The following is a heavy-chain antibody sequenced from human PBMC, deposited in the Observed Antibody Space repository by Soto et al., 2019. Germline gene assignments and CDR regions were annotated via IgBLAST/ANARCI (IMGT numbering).Heavy chain of an antibody. CDR2: ISYDGSNK. V-gene: IGHV3-30-3*01. CDR1: GFTFSSYA. D-gene: IGHD6-6*01. CDR3: ARGGQLVPIDY. Sequence: QVQLVESGGGVVQPGRSLRLSCAASGFTFSSYAMHWVRQAPGKGLEWVAVISYDGSNKYYADSVKGRFTISRDNSKNTLYLPMNSLRAEDTAVYYCARGGQLVPIDYWGQGTLVTVSS. J-gene: IGHJ4*02.